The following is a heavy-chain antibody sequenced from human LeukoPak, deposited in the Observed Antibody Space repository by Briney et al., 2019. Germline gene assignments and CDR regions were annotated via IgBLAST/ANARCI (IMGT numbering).Heavy chain of an antibody. CDR2: IYYSGST. CDR3: GRGGGPRVPPFDT. J-gene: IGHJ4*02. V-gene: IGHV4-59*01. Sequence: KPSETLSLTCTVSGGSISSYYWSWIRQPPGKGLEWIGYIYYSGSTNYNPSLKSRVTISVDTSKNQFSLKLSSVTAADTAVYYCGRGGGPRVPPFDTGGKGPLATVS. D-gene: IGHD1-1*01. CDR1: GGSISSYY.